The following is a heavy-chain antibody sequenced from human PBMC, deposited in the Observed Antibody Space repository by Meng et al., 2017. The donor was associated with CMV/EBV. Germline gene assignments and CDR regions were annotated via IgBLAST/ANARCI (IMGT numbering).Heavy chain of an antibody. J-gene: IGHJ4*02. CDR3: ARRAAAGRFNY. D-gene: IGHD6-13*01. CDR2: IYWDDDK. Sequence: QLTHQESGHTVPKPTPTLPWTCTFSGFSLSTSEVGAGWIRQPPGKALEWLALIYWDDDKRYCPCLKSRPSITNDTSENQVVSRLTNIDPADTASYCGARRAAAGRFNYWGQGTLVTVSS. CDR1: GFSLSTSEVG. V-gene: IGHV2-5*02.